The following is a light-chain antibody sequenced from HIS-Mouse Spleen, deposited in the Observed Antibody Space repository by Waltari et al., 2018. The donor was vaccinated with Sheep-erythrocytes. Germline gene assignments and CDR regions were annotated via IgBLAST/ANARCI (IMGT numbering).Light chain of an antibody. CDR1: KLGDKY. CDR3: QAWDSSTAV. V-gene: IGLV3-1*01. J-gene: IGLJ2*01. Sequence: SYELTQPPSVSVSPGQTASITCSGDKLGDKYACWYQQKPGQSPVLVIYQDSKRRSGSPDRFSGSNSGNTATLTISGTQAMDEADYYCQAWDSSTAVFGGGTKLTVL. CDR2: QDS.